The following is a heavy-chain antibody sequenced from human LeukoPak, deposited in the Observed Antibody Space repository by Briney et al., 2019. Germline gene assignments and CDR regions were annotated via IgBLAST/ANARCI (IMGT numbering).Heavy chain of an antibody. Sequence: PGGSLRLSCAASGFTFSSYGMHWVRQAPGRGLEWVAFIRYDGSDKYYADSVKGRFTISRDNSKNTLYLQMNSLRAEDTAVYYCAKDYYDSSGYYELLRYFDYWGQGTLVTVSS. CDR1: GFTFSSYG. J-gene: IGHJ4*02. D-gene: IGHD3-22*01. CDR3: AKDYYDSSGYYELLRYFDY. CDR2: IRYDGSDK. V-gene: IGHV3-30*02.